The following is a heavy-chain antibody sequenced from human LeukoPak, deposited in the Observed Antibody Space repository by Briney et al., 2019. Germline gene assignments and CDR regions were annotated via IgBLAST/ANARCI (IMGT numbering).Heavy chain of an antibody. CDR3: ARGAPRLLTIYYYYYMDV. J-gene: IGHJ6*03. D-gene: IGHD2-15*01. Sequence: SETLSLTCAVYGGSFSGYYWSWIRQPPGKGLEWIGEINHSGSTNYNPSLKSRVTISVDTSKNQFSLKLSSVTAADTAVYYCARGAPRLLTIYYYYYMDVWGKGTTVTVSS. V-gene: IGHV4-34*01. CDR1: GGSFSGYY. CDR2: INHSGST.